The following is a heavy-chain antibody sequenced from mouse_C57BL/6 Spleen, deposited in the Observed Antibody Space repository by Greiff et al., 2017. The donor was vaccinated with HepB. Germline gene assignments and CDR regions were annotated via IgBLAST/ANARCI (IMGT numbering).Heavy chain of an antibody. D-gene: IGHD1-1*01. CDR1: GFTFSSYA. V-gene: IGHV5-4*03. Sequence: DVKLVESGGGLVKPGGSLKLSCAASGFTFSSYAMSWVRQTPEKRLEWVATISDGGSYTYYPDNVKGRFTISRDNAKNNLYLQMSHLKSEDTAMYYCARAGRYYGSPFDYWGQGTTLTVSS. CDR3: ARAGRYYGSPFDY. CDR2: ISDGGSYT. J-gene: IGHJ2*01.